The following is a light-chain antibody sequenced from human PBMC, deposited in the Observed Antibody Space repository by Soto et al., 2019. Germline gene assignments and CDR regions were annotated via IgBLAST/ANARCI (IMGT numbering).Light chain of an antibody. J-gene: IGKJ4*01. CDR2: DAS. CDR1: QSVGSSY. CDR3: QQRSNWLT. Sequence: ETVLTQSPGPLSLSPGDRATLSCRASQSVGSSYLAWYQQSPGQAPRLLIYDASNRATGIPARFSGSGSGTDFTLTISSLEPEDFAVYYCQQRSNWLTFGGGTKVDIK. V-gene: IGKV3-11*01.